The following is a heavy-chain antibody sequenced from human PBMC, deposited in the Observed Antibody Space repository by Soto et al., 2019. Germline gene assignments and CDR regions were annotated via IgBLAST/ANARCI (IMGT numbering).Heavy chain of an antibody. J-gene: IGHJ4*01. CDR3: AKVLGCSSTACLLRYVDY. CDR2: ISDDGRNK. V-gene: IGHV3-30*18. D-gene: IGHD2-2*01. CDR1: GFTFSNNA. Sequence: GGSLRLSCAASGFTFSNNAMHWVRQAPGKGLEWVAVISDDGRNKYYADFVKGRFTISRDNSKKMLYLQMNSLKTEDTAVYYCAKVLGCSSTACLLRYVDYWGQGALVTVSS.